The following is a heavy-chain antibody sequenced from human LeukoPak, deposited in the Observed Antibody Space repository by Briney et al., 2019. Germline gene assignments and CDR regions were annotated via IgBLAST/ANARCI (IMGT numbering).Heavy chain of an antibody. CDR1: GFTFSSYA. D-gene: IGHD6-25*01. V-gene: IGHV3-23*01. CDR3: AKDLSFVLRGPPFYFDY. Sequence: PEGSLRLSCAASGFTFSSYAMTWVRQAPGRGLEWVAAIGGSGDTTYYADSVRGRLTISRDNSKNTLYLQMNSLRAEDTGVYYCAKDLSFVLRGPPFYFDYWGRGTLVTVSS. CDR2: IGGSGDTT. J-gene: IGHJ4*02.